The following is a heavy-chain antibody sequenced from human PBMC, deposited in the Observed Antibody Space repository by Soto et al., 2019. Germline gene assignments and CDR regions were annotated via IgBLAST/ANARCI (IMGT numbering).Heavy chain of an antibody. V-gene: IGHV4-30-4*01. CDR3: ARAPTP. Sequence: SETLSLTCTVSGGSISSGDFCWSWIRQPPGKGLEWIGYIYYSGSTYYNPSLTSRVTISVDTSKNQFSLKLSSVTAADTAVYYCARAPTPWGQGTLVTVSS. J-gene: IGHJ5*02. CDR1: GGSISSGDFC. CDR2: IYYSGST.